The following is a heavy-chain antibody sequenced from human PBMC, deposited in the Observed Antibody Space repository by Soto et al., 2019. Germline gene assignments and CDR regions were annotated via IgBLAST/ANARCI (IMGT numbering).Heavy chain of an antibody. CDR2: IYWDDDK. CDR3: AHTAYYIVSSEGVGWFDP. V-gene: IGHV2-5*02. J-gene: IGHJ5*02. CDR1: GFSLSTSGVG. D-gene: IGHD3-22*01. Sequence: QITLKESGPTLVKPTQTLTLTCTFSGFSLSTSGVGVGWIRQPPGKALEWLALIYWDDDKRYSPSLKSRLTITKEAAKNQVVLTMTNVDPVGTATYYCAHTAYYIVSSEGVGWFDPWGQGTLVTVSS.